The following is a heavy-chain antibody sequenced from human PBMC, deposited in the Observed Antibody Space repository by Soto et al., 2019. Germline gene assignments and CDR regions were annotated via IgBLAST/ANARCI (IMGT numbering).Heavy chain of an antibody. Sequence: GGSLKLSCAASGFTFSSYGMHWVRQAPGKGLDWVAVVSYDGSNKYYADSVKGRFTIARDNSKNTLYLQRNSLRAEDTAVYYCARDSSRFLGWLLNYYYGRDVWGQGTTVTVSS. D-gene: IGHD3-3*01. J-gene: IGHJ6*02. CDR2: VSYDGSNK. CDR3: ARDSSRFLGWLLNYYYGRDV. V-gene: IGHV3-30*03. CDR1: GFTFSSYG.